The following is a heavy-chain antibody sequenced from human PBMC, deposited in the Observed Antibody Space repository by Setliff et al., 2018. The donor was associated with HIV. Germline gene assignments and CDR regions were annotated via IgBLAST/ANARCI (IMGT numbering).Heavy chain of an antibody. CDR3: AKKTAAYTSGSWLHY. Sequence: GGSLRLSCAASGFSFSSYSMTWVRQAPGKGLEWVSYISTDSNSIYYADSVKGRFTISRDNAENSLYLQMNSLRAEDTAVYYCAKKTAAYTSGSWLHYWGQGTLVTVSS. V-gene: IGHV3-48*04. CDR1: GFSFSSYS. CDR2: ISTDSNSI. D-gene: IGHD3-10*01. J-gene: IGHJ4*02.